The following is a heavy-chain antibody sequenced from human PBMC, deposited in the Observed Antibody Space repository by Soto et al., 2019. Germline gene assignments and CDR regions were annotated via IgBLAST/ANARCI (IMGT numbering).Heavy chain of an antibody. V-gene: IGHV1-69*06. J-gene: IGHJ6*02. CDR1: GGTFSDYA. CDR2: IVPRFGSP. Sequence: QVQLVQSGAEMRKPGSSLRVSCKASGGTFSDYAFSWVRQAPGQGLEWMGGIVPRFGSPNYAQKFGGRVTITADTSSSTVYMALSSLRFGDTAVYFCARDWIQLRLGKYSFNGMDVWGQGTTIIVSS. CDR3: ARDWIQLRLGKYSFNGMDV. D-gene: IGHD5-18*01.